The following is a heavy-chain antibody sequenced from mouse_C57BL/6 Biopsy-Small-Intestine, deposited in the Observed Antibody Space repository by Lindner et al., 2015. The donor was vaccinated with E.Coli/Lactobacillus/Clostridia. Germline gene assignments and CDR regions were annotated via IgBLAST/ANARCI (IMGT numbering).Heavy chain of an antibody. Sequence: VQLQESGPGLAKPSQTLSLTCSVTGYSITSDYWNWIRKFPGNKLEYMGYISYSGSTYYNPSLKSRISITRDTSKNQYYLRLNSVTTEDTATYYCARYSRYGSSPLYWYFDVWGTGTTVTVSS. V-gene: IGHV3-8*01. CDR2: ISYSGST. CDR1: GYSITSDY. J-gene: IGHJ1*03. CDR3: ARYSRYGSSPLYWYFDV. D-gene: IGHD1-1*01.